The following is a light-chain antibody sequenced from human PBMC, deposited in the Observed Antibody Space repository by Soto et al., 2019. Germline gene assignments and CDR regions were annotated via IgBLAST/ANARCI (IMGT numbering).Light chain of an antibody. Sequence: DIQMTHSPSTLSASVGDRVTITCRASQSINSYLAWYQQKPGKAPTFLIYKASSLESGVPSSISRSGSGTESTVTISSLQPDDLATEYCQQYNNFPRTVDEGTKVE. CDR1: QSINSY. CDR2: KAS. V-gene: IGKV1-5*03. CDR3: QQYNNFPRT. J-gene: IGKJ1*01.